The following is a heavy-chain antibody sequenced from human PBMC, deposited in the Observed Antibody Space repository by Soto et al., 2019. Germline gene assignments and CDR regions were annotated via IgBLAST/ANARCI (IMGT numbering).Heavy chain of an antibody. CDR2: IYHSGTT. Sequence: SDTLSLTCGVSGDSVSSVNWWSWVRQAPGKGLEWIGEIYHSGTTNYNPSLTGRVTMSVDKSKNQLSLSLRSVTAADTAIYFCVRDLNGSGDYWGQGTLVTVSS. J-gene: IGHJ4*02. V-gene: IGHV4-4*02. D-gene: IGHD3-10*01. CDR1: GDSVSSVNW. CDR3: VRDLNGSGDY.